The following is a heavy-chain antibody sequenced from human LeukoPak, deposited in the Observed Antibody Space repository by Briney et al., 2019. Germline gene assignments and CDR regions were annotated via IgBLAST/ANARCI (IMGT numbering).Heavy chain of an antibody. CDR2: INPNSGGT. Sequence: ASVKVSCKASGYTFTGYYTHWVRQAPGQGLERMGWINPNSGGTNYAQTFQGRVTMTRDTSISTAYIELSRLRSDDTAVYYCARGWIFGVVRGPFDPWGQGTLVTVSS. J-gene: IGHJ5*02. D-gene: IGHD3-3*01. CDR1: GYTFTGYY. V-gene: IGHV1-2*02. CDR3: ARGWIFGVVRGPFDP.